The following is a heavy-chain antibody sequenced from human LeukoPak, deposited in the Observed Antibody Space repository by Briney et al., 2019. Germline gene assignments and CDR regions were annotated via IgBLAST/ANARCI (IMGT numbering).Heavy chain of an antibody. J-gene: IGHJ4*02. CDR3: ARDTEWELMGSYYFDY. V-gene: IGHV3-21*01. CDR1: GFTLSTYS. D-gene: IGHD1-26*01. CDR2: ITSSSTYI. Sequence: GGSLRLYCAASGFTLSTYSMNWVRQAPGKGLEWVSSITSSSTYIYYADSVKGRFTISRDNAKNSLYLQMNSLRAEDTAVYYCARDTEWELMGSYYFDYWGQGTLVTVSS.